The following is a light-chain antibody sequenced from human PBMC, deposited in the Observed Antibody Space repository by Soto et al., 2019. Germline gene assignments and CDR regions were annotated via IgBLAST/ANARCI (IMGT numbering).Light chain of an antibody. CDR2: EVS. CDR1: SSDVGGYNY. J-gene: IGLJ1*01. CDR3: SSYTSSSNYL. V-gene: IGLV2-14*01. Sequence: QSVLTQPASVSGSPGQSIAISCTGTSSDVGGYNYVSWYQQHPGKAPKLMIYEVSNRPSGVSNRFSGSKSGNTASLTISGLQAEDEADYYCSSYTSSSNYLFGNGTKVTV.